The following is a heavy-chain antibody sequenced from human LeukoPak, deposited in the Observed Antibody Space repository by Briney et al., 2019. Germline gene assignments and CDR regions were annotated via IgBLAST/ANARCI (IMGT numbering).Heavy chain of an antibody. CDR1: GFSLSTSGMC. CDR2: IDWDDEK. CDR3: ARIFYDSSGSRYYFDF. D-gene: IGHD3-22*01. Sequence: SGPTLVNPTQTLTLTCTFSGFSLSTSGMCVSWIRQPPGKALEWLARIDWDDEKFYSTSLKTRLTISKDTSKNQVVLTMTNMDPVDTATYYCARIFYDSSGSRYYFDFWGQGTLVTVSS. J-gene: IGHJ4*02. V-gene: IGHV2-70*17.